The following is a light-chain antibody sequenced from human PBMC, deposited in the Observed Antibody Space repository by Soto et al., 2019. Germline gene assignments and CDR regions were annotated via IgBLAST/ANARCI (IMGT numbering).Light chain of an antibody. CDR3: HQRHSVPFT. Sequence: DIQMTQSPSSLSASVGDRVTITCRASQSISSYLNWYQQKPGKVPKLLIYGASTLQSGVPSRFSGSGSGTDFTLTISSLQPEDFVNLYCHQRHSVPFTVGPGTKVEFK. CDR1: QSISSY. V-gene: IGKV1-39*01. CDR2: GAS. J-gene: IGKJ3*01.